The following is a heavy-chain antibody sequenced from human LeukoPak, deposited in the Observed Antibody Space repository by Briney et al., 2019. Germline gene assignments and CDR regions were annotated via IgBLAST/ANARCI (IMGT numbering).Heavy chain of an antibody. Sequence: SETLSLTCAVYVGSLSGYYWSWIRQSPGRGLEWIGEINHSGTTNYNPSLKSRVNISVDTSKNQFSLTLRSVTAADTAVYYCARDGGPAAFDFWGQGTRVTVSS. D-gene: IGHD6-25*01. CDR3: ARDGGPAAFDF. CDR1: VGSLSGYY. J-gene: IGHJ4*02. V-gene: IGHV4-34*01. CDR2: INHSGTT.